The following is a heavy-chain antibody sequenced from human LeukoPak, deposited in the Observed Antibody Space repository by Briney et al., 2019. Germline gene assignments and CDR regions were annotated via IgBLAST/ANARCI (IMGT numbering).Heavy chain of an antibody. D-gene: IGHD3-22*01. Sequence: ASVKVSCKASGYTFTGYYMHWVRQAPGQGLEWMGWINPNSGGTNYAQKFQGRVTMTRDTSISTAYMELSRLRSDDTAVYYCARGGRRTMIVVVTPRYYFDYWGQGTTVTVSS. CDR1: GYTFTGYY. V-gene: IGHV1-2*02. CDR2: INPNSGGT. J-gene: IGHJ4*03. CDR3: ARGGRRTMIVVVTPRYYFDY.